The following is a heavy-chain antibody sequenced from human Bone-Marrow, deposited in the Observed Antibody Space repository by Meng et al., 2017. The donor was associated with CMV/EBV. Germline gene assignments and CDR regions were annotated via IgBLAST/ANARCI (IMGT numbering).Heavy chain of an antibody. D-gene: IGHD3-22*01. Sequence: GESLKISCAASGFTFSSYAMHWVRQAPGKGLEWVAVISYDGSNKYYADPVKGRFTISRDNSKNTLYLQMNSLRAEDTAVYYCARVDSSGYWASADYWGQGTLVTVSS. CDR3: ARVDSSGYWASADY. V-gene: IGHV3-30-3*01. CDR1: GFTFSSYA. J-gene: IGHJ4*02. CDR2: ISYDGSNK.